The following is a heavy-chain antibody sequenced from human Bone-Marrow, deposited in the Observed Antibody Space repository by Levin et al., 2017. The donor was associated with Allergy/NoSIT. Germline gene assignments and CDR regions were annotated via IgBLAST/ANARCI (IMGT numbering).Heavy chain of an antibody. V-gene: IGHV3-30*18. J-gene: IGHJ6*02. CDR2: ISYDGGNK. D-gene: IGHD3-3*01. CDR3: AKDPGEGNFGVVISSYGMDV. Sequence: GGSLRLSCAATRFTFNSHAMHWVRQAPGKGLEWVAVISYDGGNKYYADSVKGRFTISRDNSKSTRDLQMNSLRTEDTAVYYCAKDPGEGNFGVVISSYGMDVWGQGTTVTVSS. CDR1: RFTFNSHA.